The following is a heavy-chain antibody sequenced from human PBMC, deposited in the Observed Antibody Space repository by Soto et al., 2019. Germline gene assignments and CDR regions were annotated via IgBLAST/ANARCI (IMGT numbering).Heavy chain of an antibody. J-gene: IGHJ4*02. CDR2: IKSKTDGGTT. CDR1: GFTFSNAW. CDR3: TTRSYDYVWGSYRTPFDY. D-gene: IGHD3-16*02. V-gene: IGHV3-15*07. Sequence: EVQLVESGGGLVKPGGSLRLSCAASGFTFSNAWMNWVRQAPGKGLEWVGRIKSKTDGGTTDYAAPVKGRFTISRDDSKNTLYLQMNSLKTEDTAVYYCTTRSYDYVWGSYRTPFDYWGQGTLVTVSS.